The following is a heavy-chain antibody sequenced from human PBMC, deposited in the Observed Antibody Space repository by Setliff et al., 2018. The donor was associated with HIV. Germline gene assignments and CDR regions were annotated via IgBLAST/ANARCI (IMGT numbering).Heavy chain of an antibody. V-gene: IGHV3-64*04. CDR2: ISSNGGST. Sequence: GGSLRLSCSASGFTFSSYAMHWVRQAPGKGLEYVSAISSNGGSTYYADSVKGRFTISRDNSKNTLYLQMSSLRSEDTAVYYCASAGAWQRNALDIWGQGTMVTVSS. D-gene: IGHD5-12*01. CDR1: GFTFSSYA. CDR3: ASAGAWQRNALDI. J-gene: IGHJ3*02.